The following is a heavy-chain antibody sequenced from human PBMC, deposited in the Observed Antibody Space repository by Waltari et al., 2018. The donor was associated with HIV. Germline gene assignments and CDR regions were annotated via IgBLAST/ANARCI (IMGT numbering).Heavy chain of an antibody. Sequence: QVQLQESGPGLVKPSGTLSLTCAVSGGSISSSNWWSWVRQPPGKGMEWIGEIYHSGSTNYNPSLKSRVTVSVDKSKNQFSLKLSSVTAADTAVYYCAALSSYSSSWSWDYWGQGTLVTVSS. CDR2: IYHSGST. CDR1: GGSISSSNW. V-gene: IGHV4-4*02. D-gene: IGHD6-13*01. CDR3: AALSSYSSSWSWDY. J-gene: IGHJ4*02.